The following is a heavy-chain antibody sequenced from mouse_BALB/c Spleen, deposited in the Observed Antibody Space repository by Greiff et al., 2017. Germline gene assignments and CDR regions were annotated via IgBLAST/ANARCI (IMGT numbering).Heavy chain of an antibody. CDR2: ISSGSSTI. CDR3: AREGTFDY. J-gene: IGHJ2*01. D-gene: IGHD2-14*01. CDR1: GFTFSSFG. V-gene: IGHV5-17*02. Sequence: DVMLVESGGGLVQPGGSRKLSCAASGFTFSSFGMHWVRQAPEKGLEWVAYISSGSSTIYYADTVKGRFTISRDNPKNTLFLQMTSLRSEDTAMYYCAREGTFDYWGQGTTLTVSS.